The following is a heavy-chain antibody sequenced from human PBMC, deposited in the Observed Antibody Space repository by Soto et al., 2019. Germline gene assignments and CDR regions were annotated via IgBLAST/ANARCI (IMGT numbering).Heavy chain of an antibody. J-gene: IGHJ4*02. D-gene: IGHD6-25*01. Sequence: GSLRLSCAASGXTFSRHGMHWVRQAPGKGLEWVAIILYDGSNEYYADSVRGRFTISRDNSKNTLYLQMSSLRVEDTAVYYCARDYTSTGYGLVYWGQGALVTVS. CDR3: ARDYTSTGYGLVY. CDR2: ILYDGSNE. CDR1: GXTFSRHG. V-gene: IGHV3-33*01.